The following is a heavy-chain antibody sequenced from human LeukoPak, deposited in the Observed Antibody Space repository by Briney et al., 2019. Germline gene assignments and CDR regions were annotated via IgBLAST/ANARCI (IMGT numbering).Heavy chain of an antibody. V-gene: IGHV5-51*01. CDR3: ARRDCSSTSCYIDWFDP. J-gene: IGHJ5*02. D-gene: IGHD2-2*02. CDR2: IYPGDSDT. CDR1: GYSFTSYW. Sequence: GESLKISCKGSGYSFTSYWIGWVRQMPGKGLEWMGIIYPGDSDTRYSPSFQGQVTLSADKSISTAYLQWSSLKASDTAMYYCARRDCSSTSCYIDWFDPWGQGTLVTVSS.